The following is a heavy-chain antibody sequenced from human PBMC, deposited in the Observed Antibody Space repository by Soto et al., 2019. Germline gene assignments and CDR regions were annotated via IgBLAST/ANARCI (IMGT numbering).Heavy chain of an antibody. CDR1: GGSISPGY. J-gene: IGHJ4*02. CDR3: ARRQWLRISDC. V-gene: IGHV4-59*12. Sequence: SDTLCLTWTVSGGSISPGYWNWVRQPPGKRLEWIGCIYYTGNTYYNPSLKSRVTISLDTSKNQFSLKLTSVTAADTAMYYCARRQWLRISDCWGQGTLVTVSS. D-gene: IGHD5-12*01. CDR2: IYYTGNT.